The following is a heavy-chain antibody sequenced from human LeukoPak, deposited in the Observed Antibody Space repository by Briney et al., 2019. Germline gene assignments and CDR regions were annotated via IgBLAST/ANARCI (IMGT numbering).Heavy chain of an antibody. D-gene: IGHD1-26*01. CDR2: INTYGSTT. Sequence: GGSLRLSCAASGFTFTSYWMYWVRQAPGTGLVWVSDINTYGSTTRYADSVKGRFTISRDNAQNTVSLLMNSLRAEDTGAYYCAHLVGDTPMDYWGQGTLVTVSS. CDR1: GFTFTSYW. CDR3: AHLVGDTPMDY. J-gene: IGHJ4*02. V-gene: IGHV3-74*01.